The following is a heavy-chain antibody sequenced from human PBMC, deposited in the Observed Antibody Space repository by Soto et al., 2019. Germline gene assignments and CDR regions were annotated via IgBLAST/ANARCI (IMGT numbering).Heavy chain of an antibody. D-gene: IGHD3-22*01. J-gene: IGHJ4*02. CDR2: IYPGDSDT. CDR1: GYTFTNYW. CDR3: ARQIYDSDTGPNFQYYFDS. V-gene: IGHV5-51*01. Sequence: GESLRISCKGSGYTFTNYWIGWVRQMPGKGPEWMGIIYPGDSDTKYNPSFQGQVTISADKSITTVFLQWSSLRASDTAMYYCARQIYDSDTGPNFQYYFDSWGQGTPVTVSS.